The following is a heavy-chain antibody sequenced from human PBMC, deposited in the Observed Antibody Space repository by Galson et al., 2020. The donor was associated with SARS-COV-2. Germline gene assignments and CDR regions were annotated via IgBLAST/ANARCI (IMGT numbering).Heavy chain of an antibody. V-gene: IGHV4-38-2*02. CDR3: ARGYSSGWPDY. CDR1: GYTISSGYY. CDR2: IYHSGST. D-gene: IGHD6-19*01. J-gene: IGHJ4*01. Sequence: ASESLSLTCTASGYTISSGYYWGWIRQPPGKGLEWTASIYHSGSTYYNPSLKSRVTISVDTSKNQFSLKLSSVTAADTAVYYCARGYSSGWPDYWGQGTLVTVSS.